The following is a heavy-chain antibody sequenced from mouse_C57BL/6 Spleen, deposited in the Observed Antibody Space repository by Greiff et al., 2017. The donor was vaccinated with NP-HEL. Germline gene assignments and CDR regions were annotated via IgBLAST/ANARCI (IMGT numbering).Heavy chain of an antibody. D-gene: IGHD1-1*01. CDR1: GYTFTSYW. CDR2: IDPSDSYT. Sequence: VQLQQPGAELVMPGASVKLSCKASGYTFTSYWMHWVKQRPGQGLEWIGEIDPSDSYTNYNQKFKGKSTLTVDKSSSTAYMQLSSLTSEDSAVYYCARWTVVAESGYYFDYWGQGTTPTVSS. J-gene: IGHJ2*01. V-gene: IGHV1-69*01. CDR3: ARWTVVAESGYYFDY.